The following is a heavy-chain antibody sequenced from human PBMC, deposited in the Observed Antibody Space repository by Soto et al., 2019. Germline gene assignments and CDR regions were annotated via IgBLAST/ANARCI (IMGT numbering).Heavy chain of an antibody. CDR2: ISYDGSNK. CDR3: ASYRVYCYYYHGIHV. J-gene: IGHJ6*02. V-gene: IGHV3-30-3*01. Sequence: PGGSLRLSCAASGFTFSSYAMHWVRQAPGKGLEWVAVISYDGSNKYYADSVKGRFTISRDNSKNTLYLQMNSLRAEDTAVYYYASYRVYCYYYHGIHVSCQGPTVTVSS. CDR1: GFTFSSYA. D-gene: IGHD3-16*02.